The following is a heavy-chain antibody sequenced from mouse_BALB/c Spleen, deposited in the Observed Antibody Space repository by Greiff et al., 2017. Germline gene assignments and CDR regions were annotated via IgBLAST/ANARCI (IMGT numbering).Heavy chain of an antibody. CDR1: RYAFSSYW. J-gene: IGHJ3*01. Sequence: VQLQQSGAELVRPGSSVKISCKASRYAFSSYWMNWVKQRPGQGLEWIGQIYPGDGDTNYNGKFKGKATLTADKSSSTAYMQLSSLTSEDSAVYFCARSGNYPTWFAYWGQGTLVTVSA. CDR2: IYPGDGDT. D-gene: IGHD2-1*01. CDR3: ARSGNYPTWFAY. V-gene: IGHV1-80*01.